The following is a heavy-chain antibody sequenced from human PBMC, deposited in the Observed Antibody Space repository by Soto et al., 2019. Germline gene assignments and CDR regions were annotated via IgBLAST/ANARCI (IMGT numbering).Heavy chain of an antibody. D-gene: IGHD5-12*01. Sequence: GGSLRLSCAASGFTFSSYSMNWVRQAPGKGLEWVSYISSSSSTIYYEDSVKGRFTISRDNAKNSLYLQMNSLRDEDTAVYYCARDLLIVEMATITVDYWGQGTLVTVSS. J-gene: IGHJ4*02. CDR1: GFTFSSYS. CDR2: ISSSSSTI. CDR3: ARDLLIVEMATITVDY. V-gene: IGHV3-48*02.